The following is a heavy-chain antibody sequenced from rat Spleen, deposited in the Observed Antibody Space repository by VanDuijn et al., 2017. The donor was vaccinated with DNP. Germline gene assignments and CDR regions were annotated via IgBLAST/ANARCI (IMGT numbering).Heavy chain of an antibody. Sequence: EVQLVESGGGSVQPGRSLKLSCAASGFTFSSYWMYWIRQAPGKGLEWVASINTDGGSTYYPDSVKGRFTISRDDAKSSLYLQMNSLKSEDTATYYCARGSTSIYWYFDFWGPGTMVTVSS. V-gene: IGHV5-58*01. J-gene: IGHJ1*01. CDR3: ARGSTSIYWYFDF. D-gene: IGHD3-1*01. CDR1: GFTFSSYW. CDR2: INTDGGST.